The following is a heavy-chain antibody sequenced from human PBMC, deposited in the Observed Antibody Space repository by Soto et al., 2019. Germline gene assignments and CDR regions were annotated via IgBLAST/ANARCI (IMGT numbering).Heavy chain of an antibody. CDR3: AKGYYSGYDLAYFDY. D-gene: IGHD5-12*01. J-gene: IGHJ4*02. CDR2: ISGSGGNT. Sequence: EVQLLESGGGLAQPGGSVRLSCAASGFSFDEYAMTWVRQAAGKGLEWVSAISGSGGNTYYADSVKGRFTISRDNSKNTLYLQLNSLRAEDTAVYYCAKGYYSGYDLAYFDYWGQGTLVTVSS. CDR1: GFSFDEYA. V-gene: IGHV3-23*01.